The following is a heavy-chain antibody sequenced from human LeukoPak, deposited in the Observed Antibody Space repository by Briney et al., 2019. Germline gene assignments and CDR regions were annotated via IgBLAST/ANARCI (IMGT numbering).Heavy chain of an antibody. CDR3: ARQLYGSGGYYYYYMDV. V-gene: IGHV4-39*01. Sequence: PSETLSLTCTVSGGSISSSSYYWGWIRQPPGKGLEWIGSIYYSGSTYYNPSLKSRVTISVDTSKNQFSLKLSSVTAADTAVFYCARQLYGSGGYYYYYMDVWGKGTTVTVSS. J-gene: IGHJ6*03. CDR2: IYYSGST. CDR1: GGSISSSSYY. D-gene: IGHD2-8*01.